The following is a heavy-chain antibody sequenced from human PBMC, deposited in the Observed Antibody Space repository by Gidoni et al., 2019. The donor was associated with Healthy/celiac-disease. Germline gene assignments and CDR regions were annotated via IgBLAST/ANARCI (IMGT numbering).Heavy chain of an antibody. J-gene: IGHJ6*02. D-gene: IGHD6-6*01. Sequence: QVQLQESGPGLVKPSETLSLTCTVSGGSISSYYWSWIRQPPGKGLEWIGYIYYSGSTNYNPSLKSRVTISVDTSKNQFSLKLSSVTAADTAVYYCARLRIAARPMYYYYGMDVWGQGTTVTVSS. CDR3: ARLRIAARPMYYYYGMDV. CDR2: IYYSGST. V-gene: IGHV4-59*01. CDR1: GGSISSYY.